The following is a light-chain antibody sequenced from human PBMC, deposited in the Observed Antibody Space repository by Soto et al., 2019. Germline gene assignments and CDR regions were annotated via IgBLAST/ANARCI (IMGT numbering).Light chain of an antibody. Sequence: DIQMTQSPSSLSAAVGDRVTITCQASQYITNYLNWYQKKPGKAPKLLIFDASNLEIGVPSRFSGSGSGTDVTFTISSLQPEDIATYYCQQYHNTPLSFGGGTKVEIK. V-gene: IGKV1-33*01. J-gene: IGKJ4*01. CDR1: QYITNY. CDR3: QQYHNTPLS. CDR2: DAS.